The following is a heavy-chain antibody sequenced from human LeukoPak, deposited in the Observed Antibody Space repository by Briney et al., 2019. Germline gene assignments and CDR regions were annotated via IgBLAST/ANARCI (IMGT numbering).Heavy chain of an antibody. Sequence: PGGSLRLSCAASGFTFSSYEMNWVRQAPGKGLEWVGRTRNKANSYTTEYAASVKGRFTISRDDSKNSLYLQMNSLKTEDTAVYYCARTVDDAFDIWGQGTMVTVSS. CDR1: GFTFSSYE. V-gene: IGHV3-72*01. CDR2: TRNKANSYTT. CDR3: ARTVDDAFDI. D-gene: IGHD4-11*01. J-gene: IGHJ3*02.